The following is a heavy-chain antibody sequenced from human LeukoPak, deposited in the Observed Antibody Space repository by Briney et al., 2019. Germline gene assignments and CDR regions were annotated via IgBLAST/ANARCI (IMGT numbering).Heavy chain of an antibody. J-gene: IGHJ6*02. V-gene: IGHV4-34*01. CDR1: GGSFSGYY. Sequence: SETLSLTCAVYGGSFSGYYWSWIRQPPGKGLEWIGEINHSGSTNYNPSLKSRVTISVDTSKNQFSLKLSSVTAADTAVYYCAGSSLAYGMDVWGQGTTVTVSS. CDR3: AGSSLAYGMDV. D-gene: IGHD6-13*01. CDR2: INHSGST.